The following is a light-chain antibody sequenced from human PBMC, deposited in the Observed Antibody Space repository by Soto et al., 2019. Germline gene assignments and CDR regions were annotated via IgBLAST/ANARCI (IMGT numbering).Light chain of an antibody. CDR3: QQYNSFFPT. V-gene: IGKV1-5*01. J-gene: IGKJ1*01. CDR2: DAS. Sequence: DIQMTQSPSTPSASVGDTVTVTCRASQSVSGWLAWYQQKPGKAPKVLIYDASSLGNGVSSRFSGSGSGTEFTLTISSLQPDDFATYYCQQYNSFFPTFGQGTKV. CDR1: QSVSGW.